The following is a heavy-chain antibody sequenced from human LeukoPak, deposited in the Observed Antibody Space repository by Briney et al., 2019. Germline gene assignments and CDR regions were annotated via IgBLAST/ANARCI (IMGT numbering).Heavy chain of an antibody. D-gene: IGHD6-19*01. CDR2: INHSGST. Sequence: SETLSLTCAVYGGSSSGYYWSWIRQPPGKGLEWIGEINHSGSTNYNPSLKSRVTISVDTSKNQFSLKLSSVTAADTAVYYCARGAVAGTDIGDYWGQGTLVTVSS. CDR3: ARGAVAGTDIGDY. J-gene: IGHJ4*02. CDR1: GGSSSGYY. V-gene: IGHV4-34*01.